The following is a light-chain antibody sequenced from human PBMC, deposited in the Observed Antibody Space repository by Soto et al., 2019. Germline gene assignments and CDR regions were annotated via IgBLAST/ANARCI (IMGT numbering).Light chain of an antibody. V-gene: IGLV2-14*01. Sequence: SVLTQPASVSGSPGQSITISCTGTSSDVGGYNYVSWYQQHPGKAPKLMIYEVSNRPSGVSNRFSGSKSGNTASLTISGVQAEDEADYYCSSYTITDTYVFGTGTKVTVL. CDR2: EVS. J-gene: IGLJ1*01. CDR1: SSDVGGYNY. CDR3: SSYTITDTYV.